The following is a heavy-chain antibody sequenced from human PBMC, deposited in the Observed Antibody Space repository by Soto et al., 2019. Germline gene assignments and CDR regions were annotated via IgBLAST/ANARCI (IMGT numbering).Heavy chain of an antibody. Sequence: PSETLSLTCTVSGGSISSSSYYWGWIRQPPGKGLEWIGSIYYGGSTYYNPSLKSRVTISVDTSKNQFSLKLSSVTAADTAVYYCARRAENYDILTGYYKKDNWFDPWGQGTLVTVSS. J-gene: IGHJ5*02. V-gene: IGHV4-39*01. CDR1: GGSISSSSYY. CDR2: IYYGGST. D-gene: IGHD3-9*01. CDR3: ARRAENYDILTGYYKKDNWFDP.